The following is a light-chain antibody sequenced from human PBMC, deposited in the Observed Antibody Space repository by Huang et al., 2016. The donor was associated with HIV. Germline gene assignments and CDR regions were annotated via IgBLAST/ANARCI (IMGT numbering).Light chain of an antibody. CDR2: DVS. V-gene: IGKV2-29*02. CDR3: MQSTHLRT. J-gene: IGKJ2*02. Sequence: IVMTQTPLTLSVTPGQPATISCKSNPSLLNSDGQTYLYWYLQRQGQSHQLLNYDVSSRVSVVPDRFRGSGSGTYFSLKISRVEAGDVGIYYCMQSTHLRTFGQGTKLEIK. CDR1: PSLLNSDGQTY.